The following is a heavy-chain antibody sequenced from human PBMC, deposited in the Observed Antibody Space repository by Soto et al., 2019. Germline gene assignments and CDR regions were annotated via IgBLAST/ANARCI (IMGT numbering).Heavy chain of an antibody. CDR2: IYPGDSDT. D-gene: IGHD2-2*02. CDR3: ARHCSSTSCYNSWFDP. V-gene: IGHV5-51*01. Sequence: EFLKIAFKGSGYSFTSYWIGWVRQIPGKGLEWMGIIYPGDSDTRYSPSFQGQVTISADKSISTAYLQWSSLKASDTAMYYCARHCSSTSCYNSWFDPWGQGTLVTVSS. CDR1: GYSFTSYW. J-gene: IGHJ5*02.